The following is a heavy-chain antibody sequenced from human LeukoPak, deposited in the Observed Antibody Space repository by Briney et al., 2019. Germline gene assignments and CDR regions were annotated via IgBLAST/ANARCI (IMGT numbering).Heavy chain of an antibody. CDR2: INPNSGGT. D-gene: IGHD3-22*01. J-gene: IGHJ4*02. CDR1: GYTFTGYC. CDR3: ARGYYYDSSGYYYLDY. Sequence: GASVKVSCKASGYTFTGYCMHWVRQAPGQGLEWMGRINPNSGGTNYAQKFQGRVTMTRDTSINTAYMELSRLRSDDTAVYYCARGYYYDSSGYYYLDYWGQGTLVTVSS. V-gene: IGHV1-2*06.